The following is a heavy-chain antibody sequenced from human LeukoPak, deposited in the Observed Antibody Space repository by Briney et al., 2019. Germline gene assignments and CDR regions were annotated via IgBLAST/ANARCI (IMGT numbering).Heavy chain of an antibody. CDR3: ARGSFRVFGVDKTRYWNY. CDR1: GGSLSGYY. D-gene: IGHD3-3*01. J-gene: IGHJ4*02. Sequence: SETLSLTCAVYGGSLSGYYWSGMRQPPGKGLEGIGEINQRGGTIYNPSLKSRVTISVVTSKTQFSLKLTSVTAADTAVYYCARGSFRVFGVDKTRYWNYWGQGTLVTVSS. V-gene: IGHV4-34*01. CDR2: INQRGGT.